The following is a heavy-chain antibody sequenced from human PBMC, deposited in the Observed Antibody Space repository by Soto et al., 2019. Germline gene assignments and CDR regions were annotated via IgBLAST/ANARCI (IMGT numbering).Heavy chain of an antibody. CDR3: ADPKRLFRDGYKNGFFDI. J-gene: IGHJ3*02. CDR1: GFTFSSYA. V-gene: IGHV3-30-3*01. Sequence: GGSLRLSCAASGFTFSSYAMHWVRQAPGKGLEWVAVISYDGSNKYYADSVKGRFTISRDNSKNTLYLQMNSLRAEDTAVYYCADPKRLFRDGYKNGFFDIWGQGTMVTVSS. CDR2: ISYDGSNK. D-gene: IGHD5-12*01.